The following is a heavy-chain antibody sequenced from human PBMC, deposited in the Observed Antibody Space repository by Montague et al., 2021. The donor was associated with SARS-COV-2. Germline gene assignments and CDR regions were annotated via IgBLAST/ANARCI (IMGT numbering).Heavy chain of an antibody. V-gene: IGHV4-39*01. D-gene: IGHD6-19*01. CDR2: FYFGGNF. CDR1: GNSLSNSRYF. CDR3: ARHSGGSEVAGLDY. Sequence: SETLPLTCSVSGNSLSNSRYFWGWIRQPPRKGLEWIGSFYFGGNFLYNSSLESRVTISVDTSKNQFSLQLSSVTASDTAVYYCARHSGGSEVAGLDYWGQGILVTVSS. J-gene: IGHJ4*02.